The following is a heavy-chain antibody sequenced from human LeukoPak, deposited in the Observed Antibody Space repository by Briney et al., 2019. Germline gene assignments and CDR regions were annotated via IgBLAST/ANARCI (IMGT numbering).Heavy chain of an antibody. CDR3: ASGQYYYGSGRPRGYFDY. D-gene: IGHD3-10*01. CDR2: IYPGDSDT. V-gene: IGHV5-51*01. CDR1: GYSFTSYW. Sequence: GESLKISCKGSGYSFTSYWIGWVCQMPGKGLEWMGIIYPGDSDTRYSPSFQGQVTISADKSISTAYLQWSSLKASDTAMYYCASGQYYYGSGRPRGYFDYWGQGTLVTVSS. J-gene: IGHJ4*02.